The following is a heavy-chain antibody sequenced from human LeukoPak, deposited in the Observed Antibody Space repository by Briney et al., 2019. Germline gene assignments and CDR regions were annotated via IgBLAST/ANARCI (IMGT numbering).Heavy chain of an antibody. CDR1: GYTFTSYG. D-gene: IGHD3-22*01. J-gene: IGHJ4*02. CDR3: ARVGVDYYDSSGSITTLGY. Sequence: ASVKVSCKASGYTFTSYGISWVRQAPGQGLEWMGWISAYNGNTNYAQKLQGRVTMTTDTSTSTAYMELRSLRSDDTAVYYCARVGVDYYDSSGSITTLGYWGQGTLVTVSS. CDR2: ISAYNGNT. V-gene: IGHV1-18*01.